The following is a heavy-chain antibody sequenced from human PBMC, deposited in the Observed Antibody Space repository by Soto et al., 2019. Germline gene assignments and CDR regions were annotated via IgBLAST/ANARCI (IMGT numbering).Heavy chain of an antibody. CDR3: AGEAQNYFAFDI. CDR2: IWYDGSNK. Sequence: GGSLRLSCAASGFTFSSYGMHWVRQAPGKGLEWVAVIWYDGSNKYYADSVKGRFTISRDNSKNTLYLQMNSLRAEDTAVYYCAGEAQNYFAFDIWGQGTMVTVSS. V-gene: IGHV3-33*08. J-gene: IGHJ3*02. CDR1: GFTFSSYG. D-gene: IGHD1-7*01.